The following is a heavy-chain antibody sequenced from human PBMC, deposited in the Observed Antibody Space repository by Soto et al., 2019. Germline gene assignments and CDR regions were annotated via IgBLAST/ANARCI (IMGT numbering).Heavy chain of an antibody. CDR1: GGTFSNYA. CDR3: ARGVRTGFYGMDV. Sequence: SVKVSCKASGGTFSNYAISWVRQAPGQGLEWVGGIIPMFGTSNYAQNFQGRVSITADESTSTAYMELSSLRSEDTAVYYCARGVRTGFYGMDVWGQGSTVTVSS. CDR2: IIPMFGTS. J-gene: IGHJ6*02. D-gene: IGHD3-10*01. V-gene: IGHV1-69*13.